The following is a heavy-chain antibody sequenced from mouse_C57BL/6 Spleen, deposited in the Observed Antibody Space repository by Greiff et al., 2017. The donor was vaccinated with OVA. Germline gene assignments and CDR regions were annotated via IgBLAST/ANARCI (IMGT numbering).Heavy chain of an antibody. D-gene: IGHD1-1*01. J-gene: IGHJ1*03. CDR2: INPSNGGT. V-gene: IGHV1-53*01. Sequence: QVQLQQPGTELVKPGASVKLSCKASGYTFTSYWMHWVKQRPGQGLEWIGNINPSNGGTNYNEKFKSKATLTVDKSSSTAYMQLSSLTSEDSAVYAFARSRELLYWYFDVWGTGTTVTVSS. CDR3: ARSRELLYWYFDV. CDR1: GYTFTSYW.